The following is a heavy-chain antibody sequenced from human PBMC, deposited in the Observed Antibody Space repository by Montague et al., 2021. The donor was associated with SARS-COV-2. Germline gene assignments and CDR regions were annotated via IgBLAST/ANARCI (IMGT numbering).Heavy chain of an antibody. V-gene: IGHV4-59*01. CDR1: GGSIGAYN. Sequence: SETLSLTCTVSGGSIGAYNWSWIRQPPGKGPEWIAYISSSGTTNYNPSLKSRITVSLDTSRYQLSLKLSSVTAAASAVYYCARESRLKCLEWSGSGYDYYGMDVWGQGTTVTVSS. CDR2: ISSSGTT. D-gene: IGHD3-3*01. CDR3: ARESRLKCLEWSGSGYDYYGMDV. J-gene: IGHJ6*02.